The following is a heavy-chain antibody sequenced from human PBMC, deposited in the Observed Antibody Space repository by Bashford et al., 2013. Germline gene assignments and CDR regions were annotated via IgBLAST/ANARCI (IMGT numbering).Heavy chain of an antibody. CDR2: IYYSGST. CDR1: GGSISGADHY. D-gene: IGHD4-17*01. J-gene: IGHJ4*02. CDR3: ARDQKDYGDYSGFGFDY. V-gene: IGHV4-30-4*01. Sequence: SETLSLTCTVSGGSISGADHYWSWIRQPPGKGLEWIGYIYYSGSTYYNPSLKSRVTISVDTSKNQFSLKLSSVTAADTAVYYCARDQKDYGDYSGFGFDYWGQGTLVTVSS.